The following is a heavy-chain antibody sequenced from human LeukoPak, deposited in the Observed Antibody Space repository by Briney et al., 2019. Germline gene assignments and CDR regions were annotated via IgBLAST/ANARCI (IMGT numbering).Heavy chain of an antibody. Sequence: GGSLRLSCAASGFTFSSYGMHWVRQAPGKGLEWVAVISYDGSNKYYADSVKGRFTISRDNSKNTLYLQMNSLRAEDMAVYYCAKGSSSGYYYTLLDYWGQGTLVTVSS. CDR3: AKGSSSGYYYTLLDY. J-gene: IGHJ4*02. CDR2: ISYDGSNK. D-gene: IGHD3-22*01. V-gene: IGHV3-30*18. CDR1: GFTFSSYG.